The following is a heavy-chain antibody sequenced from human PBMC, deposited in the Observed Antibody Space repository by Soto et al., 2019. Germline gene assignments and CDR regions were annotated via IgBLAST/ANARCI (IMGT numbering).Heavy chain of an antibody. D-gene: IGHD6-13*01. CDR2: IYYSGST. V-gene: IGHV4-31*03. CDR3: ARRPYSSSWYPYNWFDP. CDR1: GGSISSGGYY. J-gene: IGHJ5*02. Sequence: QVQLQESGPGLVKPPQTLSLTCTVSGGSISSGGYYWSWIRQHPGKGLEWIGYIYYSGSTYYNPSLKSRVTISVDTSKNQFSLKLSSVTAADTAVYYCARRPYSSSWYPYNWFDPWGQGTLVTVSS.